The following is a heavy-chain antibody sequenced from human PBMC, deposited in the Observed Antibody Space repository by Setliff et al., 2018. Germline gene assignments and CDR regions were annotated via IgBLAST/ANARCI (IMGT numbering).Heavy chain of an antibody. Sequence: SETLSLTCTVSGDSISRYYWSWIRQPPGKGLEWIGYIQNGGNTKYNPSLGSRITMSVVTSKNQFSLKLSSVTAADTAVYYCARDQYTSGWYGPPESYFDCWGLGILVTVSS. D-gene: IGHD6-19*01. J-gene: IGHJ4*01. V-gene: IGHV4-59*01. CDR3: ARDQYTSGWYGPPESYFDC. CDR1: GDSISRYY. CDR2: IQNGGNT.